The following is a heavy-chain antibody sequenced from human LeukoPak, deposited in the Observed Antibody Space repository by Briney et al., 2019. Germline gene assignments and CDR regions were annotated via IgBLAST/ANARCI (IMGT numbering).Heavy chain of an antibody. CDR1: GFTFSSYG. CDR2: IWYDGSNK. CDR3: AREMGVYYGSGSFDY. J-gene: IGHJ4*02. Sequence: GGSLRLSCAASGFTFSSYGMHWVRQAPGKGLEWVAVIWYDGSNKYYADSVKGRFTISRDNSKNTLYLQMNSLRAEDTAVYYCAREMGVYYGSGSFDYWGQGTLVTVSS. V-gene: IGHV3-33*01. D-gene: IGHD3-10*01.